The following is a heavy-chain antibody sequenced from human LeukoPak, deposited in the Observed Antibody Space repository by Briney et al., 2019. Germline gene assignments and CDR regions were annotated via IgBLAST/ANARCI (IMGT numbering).Heavy chain of an antibody. CDR1: GYSFTSYD. V-gene: IGHV1-8*01. J-gene: IGHJ6*02. CDR3: ARGPTEQVVYDMDV. D-gene: IGHD6-13*01. CDR2: MNTNSGYT. Sequence: GASVKVSCKASGYSFTSYDVNWVRQATGQGLEWMGWMNTNSGYTVYAQKFQGRVTMTRGTSISTAYMELSSLISEDTAIYYCARGPTEQVVYDMDVWGQGTTVTVSS.